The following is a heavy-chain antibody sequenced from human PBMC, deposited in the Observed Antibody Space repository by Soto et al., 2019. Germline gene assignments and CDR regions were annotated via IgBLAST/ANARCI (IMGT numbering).Heavy chain of an antibody. CDR3: AKGPWHLAHGHYFDY. V-gene: IGHV3-30*18. J-gene: IGHJ4*02. Sequence: QVQVVESGGGVVQPGRSLRLSCAASGFTFSSYAMHWVRQAPGKGLEWVAGISYDGSTIYYVDSVKGRFTVSRDNSKNTLYLHMSSLRSEDTAVYSCAKGPWHLAHGHYFDYWGQGTLVTVSS. CDR1: GFTFSSYA. D-gene: IGHD5-12*01. CDR2: ISYDGSTI.